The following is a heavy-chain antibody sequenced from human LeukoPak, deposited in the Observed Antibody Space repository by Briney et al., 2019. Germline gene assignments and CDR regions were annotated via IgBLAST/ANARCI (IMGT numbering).Heavy chain of an antibody. CDR2: INHSGST. Sequence: SETLSLTCTVSGSSISSGGYYWSWIRQPPGKGLEWIGEINHSGSTNYNPSLKSRVTISVDTSKNQFSLKLSSVTAADTAVYYCASRRLRFLERLSPYYYYGMDVWGQGTTVTVSS. CDR3: ASRRLRFLERLSPYYYYGMDV. V-gene: IGHV4-39*07. J-gene: IGHJ6*02. CDR1: GSSISSGGYY. D-gene: IGHD3-3*01.